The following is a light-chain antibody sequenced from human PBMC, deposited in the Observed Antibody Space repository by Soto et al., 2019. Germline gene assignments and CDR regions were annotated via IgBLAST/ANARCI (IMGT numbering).Light chain of an antibody. CDR1: QSISSW. V-gene: IGKV1-5*03. J-gene: IGKJ3*01. CDR2: KAS. CDR3: QQYNSYSFT. Sequence: DIQMTQSPSTLSASVGDRVTITCRASQSISSWLAWYQQKPGKAPKLLIYKASSLESGVPPRFSGSGPGTEFTLTISSLQPDDFATYYCQQYNSYSFTFGPGTKVDIK.